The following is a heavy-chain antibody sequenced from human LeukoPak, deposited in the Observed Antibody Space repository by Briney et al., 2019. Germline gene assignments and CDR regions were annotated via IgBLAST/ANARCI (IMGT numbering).Heavy chain of an antibody. CDR1: GFTFTNYA. CDR2: ISGSGGNT. J-gene: IGHJ6*03. CDR3: ARGPPRGKYYYMDV. Sequence: PGGSLRLTCAASGFTFTNYAMTWVRQAPGKGLEWVSAISGSGGNTYYADSLKGRFTLSRDNAKNSLYLQMNSLTAGDTAVYYCARGPPRGKYYYMDVWGKGTTVTVSS. V-gene: IGHV3-23*01. D-gene: IGHD1-1*01.